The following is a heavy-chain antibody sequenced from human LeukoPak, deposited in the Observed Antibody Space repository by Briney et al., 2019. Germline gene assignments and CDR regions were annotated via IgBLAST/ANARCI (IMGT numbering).Heavy chain of an antibody. D-gene: IGHD6-25*01. CDR3: ARQNSGARLNV. V-gene: IGHV4-61*05. CDR2: IYYSGST. CDR1: GGSISSSSYY. Sequence: PSETLSLTCTVSGGSISSSSYYWGWIRQPPGKGLEWIGHIYYSGSTDYNPSLKSRLTISVDTSKNQFSLQLSSVTAADTAVYFCARQNSGARLNVWGQGTTVTVSS. J-gene: IGHJ6*02.